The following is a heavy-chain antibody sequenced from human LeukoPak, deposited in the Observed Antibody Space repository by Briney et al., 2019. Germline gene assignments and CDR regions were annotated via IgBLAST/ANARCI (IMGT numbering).Heavy chain of an antibody. D-gene: IGHD3-10*01. J-gene: IGHJ4*02. CDR3: ARGFRGPNFDY. CDR2: IHYSGST. Sequence: WETLSLTCHVSGYSISSAYYWGWIRQPPGKELEWIGSIHYSGSTSYNPSLKSRVTISGDTSKNQFSLKLSSVTAADTAVYYCARGFRGPNFDYWGQGTLVTVSS. CDR1: GYSISSAYY. V-gene: IGHV4-38-2*02.